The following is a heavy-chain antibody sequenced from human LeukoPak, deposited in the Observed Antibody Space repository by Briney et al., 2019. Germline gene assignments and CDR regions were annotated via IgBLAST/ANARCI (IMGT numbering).Heavy chain of an antibody. CDR3: ARQVSGASWPTYYFDY. V-gene: IGHV4-61*02. CDR2: IYTSGST. Sequence: SETLSLTCTVSGGSISSGSYYWSWIRQPAGKGLEWIGRIYTSGSTNYNPSLKSRVTISVDTSKNQFSLKLSSVTAADTAVYYCARQVSGASWPTYYFDYWGQGTLVTVSS. CDR1: GGSISSGSYY. D-gene: IGHD3-10*02. J-gene: IGHJ4*02.